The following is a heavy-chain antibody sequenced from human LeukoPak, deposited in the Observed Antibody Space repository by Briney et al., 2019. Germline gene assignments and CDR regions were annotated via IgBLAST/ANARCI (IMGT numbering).Heavy chain of an antibody. CDR2: IYTSGST. CDR1: GGSISSSSYY. CDR3: ARGGDILTGYRAFDI. V-gene: IGHV4-61*02. Sequence: SETLSLTCTVSGGSISSSSYYWGWIRQPAGKGLEWIGRIYTSGSTNYNPSLKSRVTISVDTSKNQFSLKLSSVTAADTAVYYCARGGDILTGYRAFDIWGQGTMVTVSS. D-gene: IGHD3-9*01. J-gene: IGHJ3*02.